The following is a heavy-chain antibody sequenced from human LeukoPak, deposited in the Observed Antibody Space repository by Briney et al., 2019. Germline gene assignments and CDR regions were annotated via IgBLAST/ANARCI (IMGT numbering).Heavy chain of an antibody. CDR2: IYYSGST. J-gene: IGHJ4*02. V-gene: IGHV4-31*11. D-gene: IGHD5-18*01. Sequence: SETLSLTCAVSGASIRNTSFYWGWIRQHPGKGLEWIGYIYYSGSTYYNPSLKSRVTISVDTSKNQFSLKLSPVTAADTAVYYCARVEYSYGFFFDYWGQGTLVTVSS. CDR1: GASIRNTSFY. CDR3: ARVEYSYGFFFDY.